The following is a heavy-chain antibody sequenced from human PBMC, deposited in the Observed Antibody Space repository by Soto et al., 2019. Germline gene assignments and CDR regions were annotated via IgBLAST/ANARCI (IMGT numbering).Heavy chain of an antibody. V-gene: IGHV3-43*01. D-gene: IGHD1-20*01. CDR3: AKVHMPNSWNDGLDS. CDR1: GFTFADYT. CDR2: INRDGDNT. Sequence: PGGSLRLSCAASGFTFADYTMHWVRQAPGKGLEWVSLINRDGDNTYYADSVKGRFTISRDNTINSLYLQMNSLRSEDSALYFCAKVHMPNSWNDGLDSWGQGTLVTVSS. J-gene: IGHJ4*02.